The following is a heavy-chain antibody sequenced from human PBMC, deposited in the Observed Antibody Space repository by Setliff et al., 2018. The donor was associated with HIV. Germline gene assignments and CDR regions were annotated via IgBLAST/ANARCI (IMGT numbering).Heavy chain of an antibody. CDR1: GGSISRSSYY. D-gene: IGHD6-13*01. J-gene: IGHJ4*02. CDR3: ARGVAAAGL. Sequence: SETLSLTCTVSGGSISRSSYYWAWIRQPPGKGLEWIGNIFYSGHTFYNPSLRSRVTISVDTSKNQFSLKLSSVTAADTAVYYCARGVAAAGLWGREPWSPSPQ. CDR2: IFYSGHT. V-gene: IGHV4-39*07.